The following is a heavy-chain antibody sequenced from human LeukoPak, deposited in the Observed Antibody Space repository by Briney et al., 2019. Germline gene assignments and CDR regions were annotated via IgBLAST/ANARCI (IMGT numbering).Heavy chain of an antibody. CDR1: GFTFSSYE. CDR2: ISSSGSTI. J-gene: IGHJ4*02. CDR3: ARANGYSYGYSFDY. D-gene: IGHD5-18*01. Sequence: PGGSLRLSCAASGFTFSSYEMNWVRQAPGKGLEWVSYISSSGSTIYYADSVKGRFTISRDNAKNSLYLQMNSLRAEDTAVYYCARANGYSYGYSFDYWGQGTLVTVSS. V-gene: IGHV3-48*03.